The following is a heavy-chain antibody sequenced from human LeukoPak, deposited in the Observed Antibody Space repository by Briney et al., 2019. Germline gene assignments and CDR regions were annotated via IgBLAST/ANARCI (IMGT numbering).Heavy chain of an antibody. Sequence: EXLXXXCXXSGYIFTSYWIGWVRQMPGKGLEWMGIIYPGDSDTRYSPSSQGQVTISADKSISTAYLQWSSLKASDTAMYYCXXXXXXGSGXXXYWGQGXLXTVS. J-gene: IGHJ4*02. V-gene: IGHV5-51*01. D-gene: IGHD3-10*01. CDR1: GYIFTSYW. CDR3: XXXXXXGSGXXXY. CDR2: IYPGDSDT.